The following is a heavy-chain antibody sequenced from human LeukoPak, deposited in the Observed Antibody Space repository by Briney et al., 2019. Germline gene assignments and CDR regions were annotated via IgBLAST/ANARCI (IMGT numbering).Heavy chain of an antibody. V-gene: IGHV4-30-4*01. Sequence: SETLSLTCTVSGGSISSGDYYWSWIRQPPGKGLEWIGYIYYSGSTYYNPSLKSRVTISVDTSKNQFSLKLSSETAADTAVYYCARDRRALNAFDIWGQGTMVTVSS. J-gene: IGHJ3*02. CDR1: GGSISSGDYY. CDR3: ARDRRALNAFDI. CDR2: IYYSGST.